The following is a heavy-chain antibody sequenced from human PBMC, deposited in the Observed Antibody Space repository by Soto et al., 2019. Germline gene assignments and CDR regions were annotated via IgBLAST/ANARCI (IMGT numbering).Heavy chain of an antibody. CDR3: AGDPRLALADEGAFDA. CDR2: IWHAGSSV. D-gene: IGHD6-19*01. CDR1: PVTFRYDG. Sequence: GGSLRLSGVASPVTFRYDGMHWVRQAPGKGLEWAAVIWHAGSSVYYADSVNGRFTISRDNSKNTLYLQMNSLRDKDTAVYSCAGDPRLALADEGAFDAWGQGTLDSV. V-gene: IGHV3-33*01. J-gene: IGHJ4*01.